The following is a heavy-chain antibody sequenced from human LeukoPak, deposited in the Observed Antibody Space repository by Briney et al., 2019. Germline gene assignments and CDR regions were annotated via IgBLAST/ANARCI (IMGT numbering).Heavy chain of an antibody. V-gene: IGHV4-38-2*01. Sequence: SETLSLTCAVSGYSLSSGYYWGWIRQPPGKGRGWIGSIYHSGSTYYNPSLKSRVTISVDTSKNQFSLKLSSVTAADTAVYYCASTQFGGVIVLDYWGQGTLVTVSS. J-gene: IGHJ4*02. CDR1: GYSLSSGYY. CDR2: IYHSGST. D-gene: IGHD3-16*02. CDR3: ASTQFGGVIVLDY.